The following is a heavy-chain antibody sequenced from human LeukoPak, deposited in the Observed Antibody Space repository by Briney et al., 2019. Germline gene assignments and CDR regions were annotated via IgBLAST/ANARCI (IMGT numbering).Heavy chain of an antibody. J-gene: IGHJ4*02. V-gene: IGHV4-38-2*02. D-gene: IGHD6-19*01. CDR2: IYHSGST. CDR1: GYSISSGYY. Sequence: PSETLSLTCTVSGYSISSGYYWGWIRQPPGKGLEWIGSIYHSGSTYYNPSLKSRVTISVDTSKNQFSLKLSSVTAADTAVYYCARDGETYRAGYWGQGTLVTVSS. CDR3: ARDGETYRAGY.